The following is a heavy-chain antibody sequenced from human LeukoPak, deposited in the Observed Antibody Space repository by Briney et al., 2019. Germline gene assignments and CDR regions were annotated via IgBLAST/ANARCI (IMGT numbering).Heavy chain of an antibody. V-gene: IGHV4-39*07. CDR2: IYHTGST. CDR1: GVSISSGNYY. J-gene: IGHJ5*02. CDR3: ARDPDVAAAGHNWFDP. Sequence: SETLSLTCNVSGVSISSGNYYWGWIRQSPEKDLEWIGSIYHTGSTYYNPSLTSRLSISIDTSKNQFSLKLRIVTAADTAVYYCARDPDVAAAGHNWFDPWGQGTLVTVSS. D-gene: IGHD6-13*01.